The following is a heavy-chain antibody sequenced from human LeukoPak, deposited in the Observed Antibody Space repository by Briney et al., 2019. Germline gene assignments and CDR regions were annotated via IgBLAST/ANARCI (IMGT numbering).Heavy chain of an antibody. D-gene: IGHD3-22*01. CDR3: AKAGRITMIVVVMYAFDI. CDR1: GFTFSSYA. CDR2: INGSGGST. Sequence: QSGGSLRLSCAASGFTFSSYAMSWVRQAPGKGLEWVSAINGSGGSTYYVDSVKGRFIISRDNSKNTLYLQMNSLRAEDTAVYYCAKAGRITMIVVVMYAFDIWGQGTMVTVSS. V-gene: IGHV3-23*01. J-gene: IGHJ3*02.